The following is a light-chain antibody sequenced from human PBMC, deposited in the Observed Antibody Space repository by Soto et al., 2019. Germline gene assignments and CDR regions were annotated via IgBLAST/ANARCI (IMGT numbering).Light chain of an antibody. J-gene: IGKJ1*01. CDR3: QQRSSWPWT. Sequence: EIVLTQSPATLCLSPGEGATLSCRASQSIRSYLAWYQQKPGQAPRLLIYDTFNRATGIPARFSGSGSGTDFTLTISSLEPEDVGFYYCQQRSSWPWTFGQGTKVEIK. CDR1: QSIRSY. V-gene: IGKV3-11*01. CDR2: DTF.